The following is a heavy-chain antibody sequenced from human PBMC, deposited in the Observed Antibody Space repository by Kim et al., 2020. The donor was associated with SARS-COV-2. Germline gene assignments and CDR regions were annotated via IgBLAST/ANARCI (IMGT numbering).Heavy chain of an antibody. CDR3: ARNEDY. V-gene: IGHV1-3*01. CDR2: IDADNGNT. CDR1: GYTFTDYA. Sequence: ASVKVSCKASGYTFTDYAFHWVLQAPGQGLEWMGWIDADNGNTKYSQKLQGRVTITRDTSASTAYMELSSLRSEDTAVYFCARNEDYWGQGTLVTVSS. J-gene: IGHJ4*02.